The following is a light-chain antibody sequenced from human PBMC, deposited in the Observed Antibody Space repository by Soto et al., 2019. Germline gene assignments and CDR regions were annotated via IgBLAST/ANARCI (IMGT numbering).Light chain of an antibody. CDR2: ENN. V-gene: IGLV1-40*01. CDR1: SSNIGAGYE. Sequence: QSVLTQPPSMSEPPGQRVTISCTGSSSNIGAGYEAHWYQQVPGTAPKLLIYENNNRPSGVPDRFSGSKSGTSASLAITGLQAEDEAEYYCQSYDSSLSGYVFGTGTKVTVL. CDR3: QSYDSSLSGYV. J-gene: IGLJ1*01.